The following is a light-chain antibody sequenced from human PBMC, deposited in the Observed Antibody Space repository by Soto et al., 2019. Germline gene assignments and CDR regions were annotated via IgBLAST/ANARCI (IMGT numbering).Light chain of an antibody. CDR1: SSDVGSYNS. Sequence: QSALTQPASVSGSPGQSIAISCTGTSSDVGSYNSVSWYQQHPGKAPKLMIYEGSKRPSGVSDRFSGSKSGNTASLTISGLQADDEADYYCCSYVGNPYVFGTGTKVTVL. V-gene: IGLV2-23*01. CDR3: CSYVGNPYV. CDR2: EGS. J-gene: IGLJ1*01.